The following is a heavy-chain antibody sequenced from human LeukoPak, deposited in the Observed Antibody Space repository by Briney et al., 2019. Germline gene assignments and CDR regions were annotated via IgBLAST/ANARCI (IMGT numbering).Heavy chain of an antibody. CDR1: GYSFTKYW. V-gene: IGHV5-51*01. CDR3: ARVNLEYYYAPGRLIKYYYYYMDV. D-gene: IGHD3-10*01. CDR2: IYPGDSDT. Sequence: GESLKISCKGSGYSFTKYWIGWVRQMPGKGLEWMGIIYPGDSDTRYSPSFQGQVTISVDKFISTAYLQWSSLKASDTAMYYCARVNLEYYYAPGRLIKYYYYYMDVWGKGTTVTISS. J-gene: IGHJ6*03.